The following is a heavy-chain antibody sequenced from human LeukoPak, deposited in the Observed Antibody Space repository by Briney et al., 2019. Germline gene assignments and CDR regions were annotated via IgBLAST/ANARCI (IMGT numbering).Heavy chain of an antibody. Sequence: ASVKVSCKASGYTFTSYGISWVRQAPGQGLEWMGWISAYNGNTNYAQKLQGRVTMTTDTSTSTAYMELRSLRSDDTAVYYCARHTAMATPVYYYYYMDVWGKGTMVTVSS. CDR1: GYTFTSYG. CDR2: ISAYNGNT. V-gene: IGHV1-18*01. CDR3: ARHTAMATPVYYYYYMDV. J-gene: IGHJ6*03. D-gene: IGHD5-18*01.